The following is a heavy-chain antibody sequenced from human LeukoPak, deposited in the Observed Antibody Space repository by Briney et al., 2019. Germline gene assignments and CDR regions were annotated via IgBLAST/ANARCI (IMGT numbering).Heavy chain of an antibody. J-gene: IGHJ4*02. CDR1: GFTFSSYA. CDR3: TRDFMYYVNCAGC. CDR2: ISISVSAI. V-gene: IGHV3-48*03. Sequence: VGCLRLSCAASGFTFSSYAMCGVCQGPREGQGRVSYISISVSAIYYADPVKGRFTIPRDNAKNSPYLQMNSLRGEDTAVYYCTRDFMYYVNCAGCWGQRTLVTVSS. D-gene: IGHD3-3*01.